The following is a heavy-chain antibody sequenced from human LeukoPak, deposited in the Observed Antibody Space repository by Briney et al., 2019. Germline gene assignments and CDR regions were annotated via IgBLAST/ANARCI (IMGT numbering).Heavy chain of an antibody. CDR2: ITSSSSYI. V-gene: IGHV3-21*01. CDR1: GFTFSSYS. D-gene: IGHD1-26*01. J-gene: IGHJ4*02. Sequence: GGSLRLSCAGSGFTFSSYSMNWVRQAPGKGLEWVSSITSSSSYIYYADSVKGRFTISRDNAKKSVYLQMNSLRAEDTAVYYCARESKWELVKGFDYWGQGTLVTVSS. CDR3: ARESKWELVKGFDY.